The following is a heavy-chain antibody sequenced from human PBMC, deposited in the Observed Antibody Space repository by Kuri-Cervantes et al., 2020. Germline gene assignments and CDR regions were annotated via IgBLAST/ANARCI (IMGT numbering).Heavy chain of an antibody. CDR1: GGSISSSSYY. V-gene: IGHV4-39*07. D-gene: IGHD6-19*01. J-gene: IGHJ4*02. CDR2: IYYSGST. CDR3: ARDRSGVDY. Sequence: SETLSLTCTVSGGSISSSSYYWGWIRQPPGKGLEWIESIYYSGSTYYNPSLKSRVTISVDTSKNQFSLKLSSVTAADTAVYYCARDRSGVDYWGQGTLVTVSS.